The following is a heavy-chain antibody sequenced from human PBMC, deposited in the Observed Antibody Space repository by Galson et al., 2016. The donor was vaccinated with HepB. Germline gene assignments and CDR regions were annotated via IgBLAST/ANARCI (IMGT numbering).Heavy chain of an antibody. CDR1: GFPFSGYA. V-gene: IGHV3-30-3*01. D-gene: IGHD4-23*01. CDR2: ISYDGDRR. CDR3: ARDRALRVVMRMLGTFDV. Sequence: SLRLSCAASGFPFSGYAMYWVRQAPGKGLEWVAFISYDGDRRYYADSVKGRFTISRDNSKNTLYLEMYSLRTEDTSVYYCARDRALRVVMRMLGTFDVWGQGTTVTVSS. J-gene: IGHJ3*01.